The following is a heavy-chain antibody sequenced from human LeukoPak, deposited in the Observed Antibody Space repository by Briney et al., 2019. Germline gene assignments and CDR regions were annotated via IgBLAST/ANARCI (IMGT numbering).Heavy chain of an antibody. CDR1: GGSFSDYF. J-gene: IGHJ6*03. Sequence: SETLSLTCGVSGGSFSDYFWTWIRQIPGKGLEWIGEVDHRGSTKYNPSLRSRVTISADPSNNHFSLRLSSMTAAGTAVYFCARVGNDGPVTRYSGWSNRGVAKYSSYMDVWGKGSPVAVSS. CDR3: ARVGNDGPVTRYSGWSNRGVAKYSSYMDV. CDR2: VDHRGST. V-gene: IGHV4-34*01. D-gene: IGHD3-9*01.